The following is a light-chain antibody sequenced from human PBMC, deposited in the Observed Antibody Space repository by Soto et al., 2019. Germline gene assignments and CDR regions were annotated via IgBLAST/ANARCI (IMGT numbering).Light chain of an antibody. CDR1: QSISSSF. Sequence: EIVFTHSPVILSLSQVERASLSCGASQSISSSFLAWYQQKPGQAPRLLIYGASSRATGIPDRFSGTGSETDFTLTISRLEPEDFAVYYCQQYDNSPITFGQGTRLEIK. CDR3: QQYDNSPIT. J-gene: IGKJ5*01. V-gene: IGKV3-20*01. CDR2: GAS.